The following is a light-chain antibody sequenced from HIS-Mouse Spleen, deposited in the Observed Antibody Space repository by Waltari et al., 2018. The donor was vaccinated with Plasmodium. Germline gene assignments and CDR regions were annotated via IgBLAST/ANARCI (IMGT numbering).Light chain of an antibody. J-gene: IGLJ2*01. CDR3: SSYAGSNNLV. CDR2: EVS. Sequence: QSALTQPPSASGSPVPPVTISCTGTSSDVGGYHYASWYQHHPGKAPKLMIYEVSKRPSGVPDRFSGSKSGNTASLTVSGLQAEDEADYYCSSYAGSNNLVFGGGTKLTVL. CDR1: SSDVGGYHY. V-gene: IGLV2-8*01.